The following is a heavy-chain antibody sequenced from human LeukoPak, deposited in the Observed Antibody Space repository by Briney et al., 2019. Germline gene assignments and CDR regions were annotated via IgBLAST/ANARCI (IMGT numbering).Heavy chain of an antibody. CDR3: ARVGYCSSSSCHLRYYFDY. V-gene: IGHV3-21*01. Sequence: NPGGSLRLSCAASGFTFSSYGMNWVRQAPGKGLEWVSSIGSRTSYMYHADSVKGRFTISRDDAKNSLYLQMNSRRADDTAVYYCARVGYCSSSSCHLRYYFDYWGQGTLVTVSS. D-gene: IGHD2-2*01. J-gene: IGHJ4*02. CDR1: GFTFSSYG. CDR2: IGSRTSYM.